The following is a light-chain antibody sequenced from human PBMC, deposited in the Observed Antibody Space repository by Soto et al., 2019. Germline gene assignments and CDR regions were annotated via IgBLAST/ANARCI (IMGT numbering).Light chain of an antibody. V-gene: IGLV2-8*01. CDR2: DVN. J-gene: IGLJ1*01. CDR3: IPHAGSDNPVV. CDR1: SSDVGGYNY. Sequence: QSALTQPPSASGSPGQSVTISCTGTSSDVGGYNYVSWYQQHPGKAPKVMIYDVNKRPSGVPDRFSGSKSGNTASLTVSGPQAENEDNYYCIPHAGSDNPVVFGTGTKLTAL.